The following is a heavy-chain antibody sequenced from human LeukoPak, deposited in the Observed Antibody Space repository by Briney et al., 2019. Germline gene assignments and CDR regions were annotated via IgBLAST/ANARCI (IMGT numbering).Heavy chain of an antibody. CDR1: GGSISSYY. CDR3: ARVGASTIWSGYTDAVDI. V-gene: IGHV4-59*01. Sequence: PSETLSLTCTVSGGSISSYYWSWIRQPPGKGLEWIGYIYYSGSTNYNPSLKSRVTISVDTSKNQFSLKLSSVTAADTAVYYCARVGASTIWSGYTDAVDIWGQGTMVTVSS. J-gene: IGHJ3*02. CDR2: IYYSGST. D-gene: IGHD3-3*01.